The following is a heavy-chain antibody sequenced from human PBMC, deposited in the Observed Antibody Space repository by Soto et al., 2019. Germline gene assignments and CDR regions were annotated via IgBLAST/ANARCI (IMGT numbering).Heavy chain of an antibody. J-gene: IGHJ4*02. D-gene: IGHD4-17*01. CDR1: GFSFSSYA. CDR2: IAYDGSNK. CDR3: ERSRFPGYGGHPHDY. V-gene: IGHV3-30-3*01. Sequence: SGGSLRLFCAASGFSFSSYAMNWVRQAPGKGLEWVAVIAYDGSNKYYADSVKGRFTISRENSQNTLFLQMNSLRAEDTAVYYCERSRFPGYGGHPHDYWGQGTLVTVSS.